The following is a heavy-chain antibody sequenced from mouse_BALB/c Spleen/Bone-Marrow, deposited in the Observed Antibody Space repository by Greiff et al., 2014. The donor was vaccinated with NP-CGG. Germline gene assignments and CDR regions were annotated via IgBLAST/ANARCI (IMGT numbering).Heavy chain of an antibody. V-gene: IGHV4-1*02. CDR1: GFDFSGYW. D-gene: IGHD1-2*01. J-gene: IGHJ3*01. Sequence: EVQGVESGGGLVQPGGSLKLSCAASGFDFSGYWMTWVRQAPGKGLEWIGEINPDSRTINYKPSLKAKFIMSRDNAKNTLYLQMSKVRSEDTALYYCARNGYYGWMTYWGQGTLVTVSA. CDR3: ARNGYYGWMTY. CDR2: INPDSRTI.